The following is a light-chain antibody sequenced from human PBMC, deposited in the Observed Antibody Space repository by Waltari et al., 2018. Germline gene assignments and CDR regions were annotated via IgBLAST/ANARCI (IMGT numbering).Light chain of an antibody. J-gene: IGLJ1*01. Sequence: ISCSGSNSNIGDNPVNWYQQRPGTAPKLLIFFTSQRPSGVPDRFSASKSATSASLAISGLQSEDEADYFCATWDDSLSGFYVFGTGTTVSVL. CDR1: NSNIGDNP. V-gene: IGLV1-44*01. CDR2: FTS. CDR3: ATWDDSLSGFYV.